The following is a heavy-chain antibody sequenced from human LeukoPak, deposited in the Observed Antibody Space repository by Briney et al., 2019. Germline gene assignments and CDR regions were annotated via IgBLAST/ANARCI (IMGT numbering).Heavy chain of an antibody. Sequence: ASVKVSCKTSGYTFTGQYLRWVRQAPGQGLEWMGWINPNSGGTKSAQKFRGRVIMTRDTSISTAHMELRSLSSDDTAVYYCARGRQLHLGELFPFAEFFQPWGQGTLVTVFS. V-gene: IGHV1-2*02. D-gene: IGHD3-16*01. CDR2: INPNSGGT. CDR3: ARGRQLHLGELFPFAEFFQP. J-gene: IGHJ1*01. CDR1: GYTFTGQY.